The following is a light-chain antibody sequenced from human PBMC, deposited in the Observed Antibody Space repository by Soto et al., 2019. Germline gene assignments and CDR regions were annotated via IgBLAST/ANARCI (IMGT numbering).Light chain of an antibody. CDR2: EVR. J-gene: IGLJ1*01. CDR3: SSYTRSSTLI. V-gene: IGLV2-14*01. CDR1: SSDVGGYNY. Sequence: QSVLTQPASVSGSPGQSITISCTGTSSDVGGYNYVSWYRQHPGKAPKLMIYEVRNRPSGVSNRFSGSKSGNTASLTSSGLQDEDEADYYCSSYTRSSTLIFGIGTKLTVL.